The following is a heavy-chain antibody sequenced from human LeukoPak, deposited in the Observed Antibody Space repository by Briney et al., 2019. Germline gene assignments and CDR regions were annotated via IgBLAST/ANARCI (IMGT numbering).Heavy chain of an antibody. Sequence: GRSLRLSCAASGFTFSSYGMHWVRQATGKGVEWVAVIWYDGSNKYYADSVKGRFTLSRHNSKNTLYLQMNSLRAEDTAVYYCAKDLAAAGIFDYWGQGTLVTVSS. V-gene: IGHV3-33*06. D-gene: IGHD6-13*01. CDR3: AKDLAAAGIFDY. CDR1: GFTFSSYG. CDR2: IWYDGSNK. J-gene: IGHJ4*02.